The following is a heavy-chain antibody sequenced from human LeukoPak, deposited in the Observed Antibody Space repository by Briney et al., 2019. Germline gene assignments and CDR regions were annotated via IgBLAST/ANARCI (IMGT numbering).Heavy chain of an antibody. CDR2: ISSKSAFT. J-gene: IGHJ3*02. V-gene: IGHV3-21*04. D-gene: IGHD6-19*01. Sequence: GGSLRLSCAASGFTFSSYTMNWVRQAPGKGLEWVSSISSKSAFTYYVDSVKGRFTISRDNAKNSLYLQMNSLRAEDTAIYYSAKVKQQWLVLDAFHIWGQGTMVTVSS. CDR1: GFTFSSYT. CDR3: AKVKQQWLVLDAFHI.